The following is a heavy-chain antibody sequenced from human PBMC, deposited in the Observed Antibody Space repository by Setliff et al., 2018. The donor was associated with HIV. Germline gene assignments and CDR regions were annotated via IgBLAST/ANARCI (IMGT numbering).Heavy chain of an antibody. J-gene: IGHJ3*01. CDR2: IKDDGSKT. CDR3: AKPTSGFYPRPYDL. V-gene: IGHV3-74*03. D-gene: IGHD5-12*01. Sequence: GGSLRLSCVASGFAFSSRWMHWVRQAPGKGLGWVSLIKDDGSKTMYADSVRGRFTISRDNAKNMLFLQMSNLGADDSAIYYCAKPTSGFYPRPYDLWGHGTKVTVSS. CDR1: GFAFSSRW.